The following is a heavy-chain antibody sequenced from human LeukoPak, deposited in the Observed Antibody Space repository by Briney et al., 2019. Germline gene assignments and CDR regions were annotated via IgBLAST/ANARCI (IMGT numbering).Heavy chain of an antibody. D-gene: IGHD2-2*01. CDR2: IYHSGST. J-gene: IGHJ6*02. Sequence: SENLSLTCAVSGGSISSGGYSWSWIRQPPGKGLEWIGYIYHSGSTYYNPSLKSRVTISVDRSKNQFSLKLSSVTAADTAVYYCARSCSSTSCYYYGMDVWGQGTTVTVSS. CDR3: ARSCSSTSCYYYGMDV. CDR1: GGSISSGGYS. V-gene: IGHV4-30-2*01.